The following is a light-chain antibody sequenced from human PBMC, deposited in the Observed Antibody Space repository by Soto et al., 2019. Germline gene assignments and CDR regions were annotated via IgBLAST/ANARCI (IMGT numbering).Light chain of an antibody. V-gene: IGLV2-14*01. CDR1: SRDVGSYDH. Sequence: SVLTQPASVSGSPGQSITVSCSGTSRDVGSYDHVAWYQQFPGKTPKLMIYEVSNRPSGVSSRFSGSKSGNTASLTISGLQAEDEADYYCISYTGSSTSYVFXSGTKVTGL. CDR2: EVS. J-gene: IGLJ1*01. CDR3: ISYTGSSTSYV.